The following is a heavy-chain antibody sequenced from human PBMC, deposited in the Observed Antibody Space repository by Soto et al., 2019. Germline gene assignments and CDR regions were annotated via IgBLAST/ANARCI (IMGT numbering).Heavy chain of an antibody. V-gene: IGHV1-18*01. Sequence: QVQLVQSGAEVKKPGASVKVSCKASGYTFTSYGISWVRQAPGQGLEWMGWISAYNGNTNYAKKLQGRVTMTTDTSTSTAYMELRSLRSDDTAVYYCARDSYYYGSGSYFSPAYWGQGTLVTVSS. J-gene: IGHJ4*02. CDR3: ARDSYYYGSGSYFSPAY. D-gene: IGHD3-10*01. CDR1: GYTFTSYG. CDR2: ISAYNGNT.